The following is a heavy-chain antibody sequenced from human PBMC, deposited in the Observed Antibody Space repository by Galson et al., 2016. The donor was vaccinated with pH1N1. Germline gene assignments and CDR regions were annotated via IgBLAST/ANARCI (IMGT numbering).Heavy chain of an antibody. D-gene: IGHD3-16*01. CDR1: TFTFSRHG. J-gene: IGHJ3*02. V-gene: IGHV3-48*03. CDR3: VRDDYESCIGYDAFDI. Sequence: SLRLSCAASTFTFSRHGMNWVRQAPGKGLEWISYISSSGTRMFYAHSVEGRVTISRDNAKNSLYLQMNSLRAEDTDVYYCVRDDYESCIGYDAFDIWGQGTMVTVSS. CDR2: ISSSGTRM.